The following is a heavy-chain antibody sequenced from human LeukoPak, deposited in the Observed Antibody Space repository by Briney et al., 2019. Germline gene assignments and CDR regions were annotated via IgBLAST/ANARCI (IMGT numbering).Heavy chain of an antibody. V-gene: IGHV3-23*01. CDR3: AKAWGRYCSSTSCHGAFDI. Sequence: GGSLRLSCAASGFTVSSNYMSWVRQAPGKGLEWVSAISGSGGSTYYADSVKGRFTISRDNSKSTLYLQMNSLRAEDTAVYYCAKAWGRYCSSTSCHGAFDIWGQGTMVTVSS. CDR1: GFTVSSNY. CDR2: ISGSGGST. J-gene: IGHJ3*02. D-gene: IGHD2-2*01.